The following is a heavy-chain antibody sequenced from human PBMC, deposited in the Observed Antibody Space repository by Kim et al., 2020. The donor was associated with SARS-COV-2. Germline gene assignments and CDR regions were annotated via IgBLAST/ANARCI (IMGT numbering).Heavy chain of an antibody. V-gene: IGHV3-15*01. CDR1: GFTFSNAW. J-gene: IGHJ5*02. CDR2: IKSKTDGGTT. Sequence: GGSLRLSCAASGFTFSNAWMSWVRQAPGKGLEWVGRIKSKTDGGTTDYAAPVKGRFTISRDDSKNTLYLQMNSLKTEDTAVYYCTTDLWAAAGTTKPWGQGTLVTVSS. D-gene: IGHD6-13*01. CDR3: TTDLWAAAGTTKP.